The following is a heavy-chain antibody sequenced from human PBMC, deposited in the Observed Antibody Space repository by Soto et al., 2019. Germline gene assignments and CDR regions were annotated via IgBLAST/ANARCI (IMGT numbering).Heavy chain of an antibody. J-gene: IGHJ6*02. D-gene: IGHD3-3*01. CDR1: GGTFSSYA. V-gene: IGHV1-69*13. CDR3: ARGGLRFLESHGMDV. CDR2: IIPIFGTA. Sequence: ASVKVSCKASGGTFSSYAINWVQQAPGQGLEWMGGIIPIFGTANYAQKFQGRVTITADESTSTAYMELSSLRSEDTAVYYCARGGLRFLESHGMDVWGQGTTVTVS.